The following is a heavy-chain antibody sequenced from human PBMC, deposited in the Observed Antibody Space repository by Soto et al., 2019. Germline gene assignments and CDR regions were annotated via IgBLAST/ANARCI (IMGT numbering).Heavy chain of an antibody. D-gene: IGHD6-25*01. CDR3: ARGPGYINDY. CDR1: DDSFSGSNYY. Sequence: SETLSLTCTVSDDSFSGSNYYWSWIRQPLGKGPEWIGYIFYNGDTKYNAALESRVTVSVDTSKSQFSLRLSSVTAADTAVYFCARGPGYINDYWGRGTLVTVSS. J-gene: IGHJ4*02. CDR2: IFYNGDT. V-gene: IGHV4-61*01.